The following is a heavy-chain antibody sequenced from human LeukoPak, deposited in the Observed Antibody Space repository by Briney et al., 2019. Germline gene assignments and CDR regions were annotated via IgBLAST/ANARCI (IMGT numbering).Heavy chain of an antibody. D-gene: IGHD3-9*01. CDR2: ISAYNGNT. CDR3: ARDPPPYFDWSQGVYYYYGMDV. J-gene: IGHJ6*02. CDR1: GYTLTSYG. Sequence: ASVKVSCKASGYTLTSYGISWVRQAPGQGLEWMGWISAYNGNTNYAQKLQGRVTMTTDTSTSTAYMELRSLRSDDTAVYYCARDPPPYFDWSQGVYYYYGMDVWGQGTTVTVSS. V-gene: IGHV1-18*01.